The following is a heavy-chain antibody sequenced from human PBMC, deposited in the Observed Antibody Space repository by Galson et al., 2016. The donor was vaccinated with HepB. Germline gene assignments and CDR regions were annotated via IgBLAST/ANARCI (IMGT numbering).Heavy chain of an antibody. CDR2: IIPIFGTA. D-gene: IGHD3-22*01. V-gene: IGHV1-69*01. Sequence: SCKASGGTFTYYDISWVRQAPGQGLEWMGGIIPIFGTANYAEKFQGRVTITADESTSTAYMELSSLRSEDTAVYYCAKVTYYYDSNDTPYFEYWGQGTLVTVPS. J-gene: IGHJ4*02. CDR1: GGTFTYYD. CDR3: AKVTYYYDSNDTPYFEY.